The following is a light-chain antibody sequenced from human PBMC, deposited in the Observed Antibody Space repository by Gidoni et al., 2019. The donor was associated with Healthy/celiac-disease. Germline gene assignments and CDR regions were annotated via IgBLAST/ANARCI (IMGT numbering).Light chain of an antibody. CDR2: GNS. CDR1: SSNIGAGYD. Sequence: QSVLTQPPSVSGAPGQGVTISCTGSSSNIGAGYDVHWYQQLPGTAPKLLIYGNSNRPSGVPDRFSGSKSGTSASLAITGLQAEDEADYYCQSYDSSLSALFGGGTKLTV. J-gene: IGLJ2*01. CDR3: QSYDSSLSAL. V-gene: IGLV1-40*01.